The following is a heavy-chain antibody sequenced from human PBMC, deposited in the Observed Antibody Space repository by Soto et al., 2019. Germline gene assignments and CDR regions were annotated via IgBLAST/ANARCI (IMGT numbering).Heavy chain of an antibody. CDR3: AKTNDYGRTYGCFDY. CDR1: GFTFSSYA. V-gene: IGHV3-23*01. J-gene: IGHJ4*02. D-gene: IGHD4-17*01. CDR2: ISGSGGST. Sequence: GGSLRLSCAASGFTFSSYAMSWVRQAPGKGLEWVSAISGSGGSTYYADSVKGRFTISRDNSKNTLYLQMNSLRAEDTAVYYCAKTNDYGRTYGCFDYWGQGTLVTVSS.